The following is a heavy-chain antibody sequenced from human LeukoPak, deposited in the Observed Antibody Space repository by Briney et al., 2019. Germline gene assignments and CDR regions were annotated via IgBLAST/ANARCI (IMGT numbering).Heavy chain of an antibody. CDR3: ARDRGGGVDSFDI. CDR1: GXSFRSYG. Sequence: PGGSLRLSCAASGXSFRSYGMHWVRQAPGKGLEWVAVIYYDGSNKYFADSVKGRFTISRDNSKNTMSLQMNSLRAEDTAVYYCARDRGGGVDSFDIWGQGTMVTVSS. D-gene: IGHD3-10*01. CDR2: IYYDGSNK. J-gene: IGHJ3*02. V-gene: IGHV3-33*01.